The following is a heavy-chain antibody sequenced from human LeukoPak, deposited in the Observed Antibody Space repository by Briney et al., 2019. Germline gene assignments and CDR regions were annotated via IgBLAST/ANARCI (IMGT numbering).Heavy chain of an antibody. J-gene: IGHJ6*03. CDR1: GGSFSGYY. D-gene: IGHD3-10*01. CDR3: ARTTEEYYGSGKSRKYYSYYYYMDV. CDR2: IYYSGNT. V-gene: IGHV4-34*01. Sequence: SDTLSLTCAVYGGSFSGYYWRWIRQPPGEGLEWLGSIYYSGNTDHNPCRKPRVPLSGELSKNQFSLNLSSVTAADTAVYYRARTTEEYYGSGKSRKYYSYYYYMDVWGKGTTVTVSS.